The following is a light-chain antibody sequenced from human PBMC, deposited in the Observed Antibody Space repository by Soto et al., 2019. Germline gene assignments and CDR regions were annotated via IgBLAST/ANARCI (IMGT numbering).Light chain of an antibody. CDR2: DAS. CDR1: QSVSSY. Sequence: LPLSVAAVSLYKGERATLSCRASQSVSSYLAWYQQKPGQAPRLLIYDASTRATGIPARFSGSGSGTDFTLTISSLEPEDFAVYYCQQRSNWPLTFGGGTKVDIK. V-gene: IGKV3-11*01. CDR3: QQRSNWPLT. J-gene: IGKJ4*01.